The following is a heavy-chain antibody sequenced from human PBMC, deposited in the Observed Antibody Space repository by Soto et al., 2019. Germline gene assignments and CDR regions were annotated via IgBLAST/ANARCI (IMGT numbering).Heavy chain of an antibody. CDR3: AKDRAGVVAATTFDY. J-gene: IGHJ4*02. D-gene: IGHD2-15*01. CDR2: ISANTPDT. CDR1: GFAFSTLA. V-gene: IGHV3-23*01. Sequence: EVQLLESGGGLVHPGGSLRLSCSASGFAFSTLAMSWVRQAPGKGLEWVSTISANTPDTYYADSVKGRFTISRDNSENTLYLQMNSLRAEDTALYYCAKDRAGVVAATTFDYWGRGTLVTVSS.